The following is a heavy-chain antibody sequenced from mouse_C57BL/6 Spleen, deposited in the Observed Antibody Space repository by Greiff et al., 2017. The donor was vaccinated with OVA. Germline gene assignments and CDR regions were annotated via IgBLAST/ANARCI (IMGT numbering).Heavy chain of an antibody. D-gene: IGHD2-1*01. CDR3: AREGGYGNYVPYYAMDY. CDR2: IDPNSGGT. Sequence: LQQSGAELVKPGASVKLSCKASGYTFTSYWMHWVKQRPGRGLEWIGRIDPNSGGTKYNEKFKSKATLTVDKPSSTAYMQLSSLTSEDSAVYYCAREGGYGNYVPYYAMDYWGQGTSVTVSS. CDR1: GYTFTSYW. V-gene: IGHV1-72*01. J-gene: IGHJ4*01.